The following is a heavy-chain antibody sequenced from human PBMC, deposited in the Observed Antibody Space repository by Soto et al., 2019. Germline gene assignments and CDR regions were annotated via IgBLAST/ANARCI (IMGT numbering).Heavy chain of an antibody. CDR2: IYYSGST. J-gene: IGHJ3*02. CDR1: GGSISSSSYY. CDR3: ARQNELRFLEWLPHDAFDI. D-gene: IGHD3-3*01. V-gene: IGHV4-39*01. Sequence: PSETLSLTCTVSGGSISSSSYYWGWIRQPPGKGLEWIGSIYYSGSTYYNPSLKSRVTISVDTSKNQFSLKLSSVTAADTAVYYCARQNELRFLEWLPHDAFDIWGQGTMVTV.